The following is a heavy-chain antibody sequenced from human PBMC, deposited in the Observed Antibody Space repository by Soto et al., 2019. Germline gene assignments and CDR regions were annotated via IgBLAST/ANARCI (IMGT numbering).Heavy chain of an antibody. D-gene: IGHD2-2*01. CDR1: GFSFSNYA. Sequence: GGSLRLSCVASGFSFSNYAMHWVRQAPGKGLEYVSAISNNGVSTYYANSVKGRFIISRDNSKNMLYLQMGSLRAEDMAVYYCARGGPYQLLSDFDYWGQGTLVTVSS. V-gene: IGHV3-64*01. J-gene: IGHJ4*02. CDR2: ISNNGVST. CDR3: ARGGPYQLLSDFDY.